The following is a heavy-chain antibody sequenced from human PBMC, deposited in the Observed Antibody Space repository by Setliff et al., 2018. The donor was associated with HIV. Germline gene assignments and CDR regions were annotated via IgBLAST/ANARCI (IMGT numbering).Heavy chain of an antibody. CDR2: IKSKTDGGTT. D-gene: IGHD3-10*01. CDR1: GFTFSTAW. V-gene: IGHV3-15*01. Sequence: GGSLRLSCAASGFTFSTAWMNWVRQAPGKGLEWVGHIKSKTDGGTTGYAAPVKGRFTISRDGSKNTLYLQMNSLKSEDTAVYYCTTTLSLWFGAPFDYWGQGTLVTVSS. CDR3: TTTLSLWFGAPFDY. J-gene: IGHJ4*02.